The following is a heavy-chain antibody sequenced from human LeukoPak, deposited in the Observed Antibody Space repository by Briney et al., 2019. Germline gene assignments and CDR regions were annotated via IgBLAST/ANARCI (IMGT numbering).Heavy chain of an antibody. V-gene: IGHV3-33*08. J-gene: IGHJ2*01. CDR2: IWYDGSNK. CDR3: ARDRIAVAVGCLDL. Sequence: PGGSLRLSCAVSGFTFSSYGMHWVRQAPGKGLEWVAVIWYDGSNKYYADSVKGRFTISRDNSKNTLYLQMNSLRAEDTAVYYCARDRIAVAVGCLDLWGRGTLVTVSS. CDR1: GFTFSSYG. D-gene: IGHD6-19*01.